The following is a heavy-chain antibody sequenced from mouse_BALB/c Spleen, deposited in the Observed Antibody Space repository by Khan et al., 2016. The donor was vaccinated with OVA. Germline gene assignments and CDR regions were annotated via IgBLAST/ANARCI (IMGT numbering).Heavy chain of an antibody. V-gene: IGHV1-85*01. D-gene: IGHD1-1*02. CDR3: AGHFYGGNLYWYFDV. Sequence: VQLQQSGAELVKPGASVKLFCKASGYTFTSYDINWVRQRPEQGLEWIGWIFPGDDSSKYNEKFKGKATLTTDKLSSTDYMQPRRLPPQDSDGYYAAGHFYGGNLYWYFDVWGAGTMVTVSS. J-gene: IGHJ1*01. CDR2: IFPGDDSS. CDR1: GYTFTSYD.